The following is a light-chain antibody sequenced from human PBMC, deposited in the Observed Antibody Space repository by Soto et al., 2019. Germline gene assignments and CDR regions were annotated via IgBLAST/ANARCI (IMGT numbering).Light chain of an antibody. CDR1: QNIKTS. CDR2: AAS. Sequence: DIQMTQSPSSLSASVGDRVSITCRASQNIKTSLNWFQQRPGEVPNLLIYAASTLHSGVPSRFSGSGYGTDFTLTISSLQPEDFATYYCQQAYNHPVTFGQGTRLDIK. CDR3: QQAYNHPVT. J-gene: IGKJ5*01. V-gene: IGKV1-39*01.